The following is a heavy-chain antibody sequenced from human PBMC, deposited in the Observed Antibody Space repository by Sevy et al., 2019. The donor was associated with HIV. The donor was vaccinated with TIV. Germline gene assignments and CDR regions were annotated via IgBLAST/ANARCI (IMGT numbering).Heavy chain of an antibody. J-gene: IGHJ4*02. Sequence: GGSLRLSCAASGLSFSNYWLHWVRQAPGKGLVWVSRINSGGITTNYADSVKGRFTISRDNAKNALFLQMNSLRAEDTAVYFCIRSRSGANFDYWGQGTLVTVSS. CDR2: INSGGITT. D-gene: IGHD6-25*01. V-gene: IGHV3-74*01. CDR1: GLSFSNYW. CDR3: IRSRSGANFDY.